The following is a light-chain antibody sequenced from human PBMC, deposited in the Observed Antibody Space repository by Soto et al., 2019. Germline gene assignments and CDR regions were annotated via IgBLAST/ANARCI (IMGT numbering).Light chain of an antibody. CDR1: QSVSSSY. CDR2: GAS. J-gene: IGKJ1*01. Sequence: PGERATLSCRASQSVSSSYLAWYQQKPGQAPRLLIYGASSRATGIPDRFSGSGSGTDFTLTISRLEPEDFAVYYCQQYGSSWTFGQGTKVEIK. V-gene: IGKV3-20*01. CDR3: QQYGSSWT.